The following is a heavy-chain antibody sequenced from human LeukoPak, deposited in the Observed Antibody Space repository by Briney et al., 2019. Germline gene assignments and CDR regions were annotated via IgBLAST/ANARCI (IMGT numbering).Heavy chain of an antibody. CDR3: AREYHP. CDR1: GGSVSSGSYY. Sequence: PSETLPLTCTVSGGSVSSGSYYWTWIRQPPGKGLEWIGHIYYSGSTNYNPSLKSRVTISVDTSKNQFSLRLSSVTAADTAVYYCAREYHPWGQGTLVTVSA. J-gene: IGHJ5*02. V-gene: IGHV4-61*01. CDR2: IYYSGST.